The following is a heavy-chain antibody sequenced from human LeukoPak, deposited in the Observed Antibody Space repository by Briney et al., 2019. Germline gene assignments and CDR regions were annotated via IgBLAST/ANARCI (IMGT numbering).Heavy chain of an antibody. CDR3: AKEIVGAPTPGAY. Sequence: SETLSLTCAVSTDSITSNWWSWVRQPPGKGLEWIGEVHNSGSTNYYPSLQSRVTISIDKSKNQIALELTSVTAADTAVYYCAKEIVGAPTPGAYWGQGILVTVSS. J-gene: IGHJ4*02. V-gene: IGHV4-4*02. CDR1: TDSITSNW. D-gene: IGHD1-26*01. CDR2: VHNSGST.